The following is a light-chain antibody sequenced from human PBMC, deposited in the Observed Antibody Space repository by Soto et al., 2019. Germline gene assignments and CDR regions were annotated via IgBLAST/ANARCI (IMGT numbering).Light chain of an antibody. V-gene: IGLV3-21*02. CDR3: QVWDNVDDHIYV. CDR2: DNS. CDR1: NIDSRT. Sequence: AEPPSVSVAPGQTATISCGENNIDSRTVHWYQQKPGQAPLLVVYDNSFRPSGIPNRFSGSNSGNTATLTISRVEAGDEADYYCQVWDNVDDHIYVFGTGTKV. J-gene: IGLJ1*01.